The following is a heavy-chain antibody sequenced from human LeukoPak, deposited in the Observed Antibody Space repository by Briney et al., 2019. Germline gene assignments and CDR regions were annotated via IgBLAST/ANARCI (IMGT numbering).Heavy chain of an antibody. CDR1: GFTFSDYY. CDR3: AKDLRAWYYDPNGNYFSYGMDV. Sequence: GGSLRLSCAASGFTFSDYYMSWIRQAPGQGLEWVAYIGASGSTIYYADSVKGRFTISRDNAKNFLYLQMNSLRAEDTAVYYCAKDLRAWYYDPNGNYFSYGMDVWGQGTTVAVSS. D-gene: IGHD3-16*01. V-gene: IGHV3-11*01. J-gene: IGHJ6*02. CDR2: IGASGSTI.